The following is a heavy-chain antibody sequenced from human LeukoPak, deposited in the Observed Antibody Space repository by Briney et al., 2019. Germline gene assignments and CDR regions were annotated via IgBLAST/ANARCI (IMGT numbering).Heavy chain of an antibody. J-gene: IGHJ3*02. CDR1: GFTFSSYW. CDR3: ARVGSGYYRPYDAFDI. V-gene: IGHV3-7*01. D-gene: IGHD3-22*01. Sequence: GGSLRLSCAASGFTFSSYWMSWVRQAPGKGLEWVANIKQDGSEKYYVDSVKGRFTISRDNAKNSLYLQMNSLRAEDTAAYYCARVGSGYYRPYDAFDIWGQGTMVTVSS. CDR2: IKQDGSEK.